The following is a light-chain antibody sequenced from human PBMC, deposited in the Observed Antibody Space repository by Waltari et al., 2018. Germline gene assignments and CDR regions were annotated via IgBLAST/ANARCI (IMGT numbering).Light chain of an antibody. CDR2: EVS. CDR1: SSDVGAYHT. V-gene: IGLV2-8*01. CDR3: SSYAGYDILV. Sequence: QSALTQPPSASGSPGQSVTIPCTGTSSDVGAYHTVPWYQQYPGKAPKLMIYEVSERPSGVPDRCSASKSGNTASLTVSGLQAEDEADYYCSSYAGYDILVFGGGTRLTVL. J-gene: IGLJ2*01.